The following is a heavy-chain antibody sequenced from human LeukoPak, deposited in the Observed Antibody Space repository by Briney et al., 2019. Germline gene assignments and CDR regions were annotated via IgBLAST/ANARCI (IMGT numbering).Heavy chain of an antibody. D-gene: IGHD4-17*01. CDR2: IYHSGST. V-gene: IGHV4-39*07. CDR3: ARLDYGDYPYYYYYMDV. Sequence: PSETLSLTCTVSGGSISSSNYYWGWIRQPPGKGLEWIGSIYHSGSTYYNPSLKSRVTISVDTSKNQFSLKLSSVTAADTAVYYCARLDYGDYPYYYYYMDVWGKGTTVTVSS. CDR1: GGSISSSNYY. J-gene: IGHJ6*03.